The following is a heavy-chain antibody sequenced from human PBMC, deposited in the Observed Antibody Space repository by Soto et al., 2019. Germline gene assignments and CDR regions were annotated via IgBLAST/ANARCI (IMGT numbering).Heavy chain of an antibody. CDR1: GLSLNNYG. CDR3: ARDYYKYYDSSGYYRSPAY. D-gene: IGHD3-22*01. CDR2: IVYDGSDK. V-gene: IGHV3-30*02. J-gene: IGHJ4*02. Sequence: GGSLRLSCEASGLSLNNYGMHWVRQAPGKGLEWVALIVYDGSDKDYADSVKGRFTISRDNSRNTLFLQMNSLRAEDTAVYYCARDYYKYYDSSGYYRSPAYWGQGTLVTVSS.